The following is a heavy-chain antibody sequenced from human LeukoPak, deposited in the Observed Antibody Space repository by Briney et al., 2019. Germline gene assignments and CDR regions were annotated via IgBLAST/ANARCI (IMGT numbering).Heavy chain of an antibody. CDR1: GYTFTGYY. Sequence: ASVKVSCKASGYTFTGYYMHWVRQAPGQGLEWMGWINPNSGGTNYAQKFRGRVTMTRDTSISTAYMELSRLRSDDTAVYYCAREHTQYSGSYGWFDPWGQGTLVTVSS. V-gene: IGHV1-2*02. J-gene: IGHJ5*02. D-gene: IGHD1-26*01. CDR3: AREHTQYSGSYGWFDP. CDR2: INPNSGGT.